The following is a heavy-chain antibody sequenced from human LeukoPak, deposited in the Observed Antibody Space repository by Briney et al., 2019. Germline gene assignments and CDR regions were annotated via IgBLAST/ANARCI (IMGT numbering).Heavy chain of an antibody. D-gene: IGHD3-9*01. CDR2: IKQDGSEN. V-gene: IGHV3-7*01. J-gene: IGHJ4*02. Sequence: GGSLRLSCAASGFTFSSDWMSWVRQAPGKGLEWVANIKQDGSENYYVDSVKGRFTISRDNAKNSLYLQMNSLRAKDTAVYYCARVTYFDWFFDYWGQGTLVTVSS. CDR1: GFTFSSDW. CDR3: ARVTYFDWFFDY.